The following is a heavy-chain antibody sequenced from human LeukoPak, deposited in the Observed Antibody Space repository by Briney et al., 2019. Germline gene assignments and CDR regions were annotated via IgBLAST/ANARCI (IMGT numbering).Heavy chain of an antibody. J-gene: IGHJ6*03. V-gene: IGHV3-21*01. Sequence: GGSLRLSCAAPGFTFSNYNMNWVRQAPGKGLEWISSITSSSSYKFYADSVKGRFTISRDNAKNSLYLQMNSLRAEDTAVYYCARDPYSGAYYEGYYYYYMDVWGQGNLVTVSS. CDR3: ARDPYSGAYYEGYYYYYMDV. D-gene: IGHD1-26*01. CDR2: ITSSSSYK. CDR1: GFTFSNYN.